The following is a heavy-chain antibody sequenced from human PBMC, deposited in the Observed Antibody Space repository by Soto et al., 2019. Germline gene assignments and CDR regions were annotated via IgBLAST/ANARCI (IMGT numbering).Heavy chain of an antibody. V-gene: IGHV4-59*01. J-gene: IGHJ4*02. D-gene: IGHD5-18*01. CDR1: GGSITGYY. CDR2: VFYKGNT. CDR3: ARSGDSFGFTDY. Sequence: QVQLQESGTGLVKPSETLSLTCTVSGGSITGYYWTWLRQPPGKGLEWIGYVFYKGNTNYNPSLKSRVTISVDTSANQFSLRLSSVTAADTAVYYCARSGDSFGFTDYWGQGTLVTVSS.